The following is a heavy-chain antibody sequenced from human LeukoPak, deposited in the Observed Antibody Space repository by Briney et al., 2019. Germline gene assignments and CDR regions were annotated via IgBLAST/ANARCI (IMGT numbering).Heavy chain of an antibody. CDR2: ISYDGSNK. J-gene: IGHJ6*04. D-gene: IGHD4-17*01. V-gene: IGHV3-30*18. Sequence: GGSLRLSCAASGFTFSSYGMRWVRQAPGKGLEWVAVISYDGSNKYYADSVKGRFTISRDNSKNTLYLQMNSLRAEDTAVYYCAKGQTTDRYYYYYYGMDVWAKGPRSPSPQ. CDR3: AKGQTTDRYYYYYYGMDV. CDR1: GFTFSSYG.